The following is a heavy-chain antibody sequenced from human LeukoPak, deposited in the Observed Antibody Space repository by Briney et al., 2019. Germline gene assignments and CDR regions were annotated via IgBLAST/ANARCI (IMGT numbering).Heavy chain of an antibody. V-gene: IGHV3-23*01. CDR3: AKDARRTSGWYFFDY. CDR1: GFAFSSQA. Sequence: AGSLRLSCAASGFAFSSQAMGWVRQAPGKGLEWVSVMNDSGSGTSHTDSAKGRFPLFTDNSKNTLFLRMNSLRAEDTAVYYCAKDARRTSGWYFFDYWGQGTLVTVSS. CDR2: MNDSGSGT. D-gene: IGHD6-19*01. J-gene: IGHJ4*02.